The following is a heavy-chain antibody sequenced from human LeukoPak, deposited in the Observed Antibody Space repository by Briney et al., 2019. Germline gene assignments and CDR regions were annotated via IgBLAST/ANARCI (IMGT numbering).Heavy chain of an antibody. CDR1: GFTVSSDY. CDR3: ARNWFDP. Sequence: PGGFLRLSCAASGFTVSSDYVSWVRQAPGKGLEWVSVIYSGGSTYYADSVKGRFTISRDKSKNTVYLQMNSLRFEDTAMYYRARNWFDPWGQGTLVTVSS. V-gene: IGHV3-53*05. CDR2: IYSGGST. J-gene: IGHJ5*02.